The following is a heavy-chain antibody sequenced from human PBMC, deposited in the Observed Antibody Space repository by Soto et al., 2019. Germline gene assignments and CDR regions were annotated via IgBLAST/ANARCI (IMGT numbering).Heavy chain of an antibody. CDR1: GYNFTTYV. Sequence: QVQLVQSGAEVKQPGASASVSCKASGYNFTTYVVHWLRQAPGQGPEWMGWINCGSGNTVYSQKFQGRVTFTRDTPARTAYMDLNSLTSGDTAVYYCARGYTSGWTFDFWGRGTLVTVSS. CDR2: INCGSGNT. D-gene: IGHD6-19*01. J-gene: IGHJ4*02. CDR3: ARGYTSGWTFDF. V-gene: IGHV1-3*01.